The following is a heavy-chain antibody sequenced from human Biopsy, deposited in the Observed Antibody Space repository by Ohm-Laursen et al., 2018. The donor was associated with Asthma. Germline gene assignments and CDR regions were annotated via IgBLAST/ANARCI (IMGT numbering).Heavy chain of an antibody. CDR2: GGSYYDGGLK. CDR3: ARDVMEWYLPAFDF. V-gene: IGHV3-30-3*01. D-gene: IGHD3-3*01. J-gene: IGHJ4*02. CDR1: GFTFRSYA. Sequence: LSLTCAASGFTFRSYAMHWVRQAPGKGLEWVAVGGSYYDGGLKYYADSVNGRFTVSRDDSKNTLYLQMNSLRPDDAAVYYCARDVMEWYLPAFDFWGQGTLVTVSS.